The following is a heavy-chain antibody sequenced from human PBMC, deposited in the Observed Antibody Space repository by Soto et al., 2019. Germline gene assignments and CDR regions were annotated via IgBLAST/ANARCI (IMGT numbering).Heavy chain of an antibody. J-gene: IGHJ4*02. Sequence: PSETQPLSYTVSGGYISSSSYCWGCIRQPPGKGLEWIGSIYYSGSTYYNPSLKSRVTISVDTSKNQFSLKLSSVTAADTAVYYCARHTPAISISDHWGQGTLVTVSS. D-gene: IGHD2-15*01. V-gene: IGHV4-39*01. CDR2: IYYSGST. CDR3: ARHTPAISISDH. CDR1: GGYISSSSYC.